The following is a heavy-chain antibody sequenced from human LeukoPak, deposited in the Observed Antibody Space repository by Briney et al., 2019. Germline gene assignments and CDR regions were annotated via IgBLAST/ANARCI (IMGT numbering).Heavy chain of an antibody. Sequence: GGSLRLSCAASGFTFSSYGMHWVHQAPGKGLEWVAVIWYDGSNKYYADSVKGRFTISRDNSENTLYLQMNSLRAEDTAVYYCARSPISSWGIDYWGQGTLVTVSS. V-gene: IGHV3-33*01. J-gene: IGHJ4*02. CDR2: IWYDGSNK. CDR3: ARSPISSWGIDY. CDR1: GFTFSSYG. D-gene: IGHD6-13*01.